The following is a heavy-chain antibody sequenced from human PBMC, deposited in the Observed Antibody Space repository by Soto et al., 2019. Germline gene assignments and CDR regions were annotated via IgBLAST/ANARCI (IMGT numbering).Heavy chain of an antibody. V-gene: IGHV1-69*06. CDR1: GGTFSSYA. D-gene: IGHD5-18*01. J-gene: IGHJ4*02. CDR3: ARSDTRDGDSAGDY. Sequence: QVQLVQSGAEVKKPGSSVKVSCKASGGTFSSYAISWVRQAPGQGLEWMGGIIPIFGTANYAQKFQGRVTITAENSTSTVYMGLSSLRSEDTAVYYCARSDTRDGDSAGDYWGQGTLVTVSS. CDR2: IIPIFGTA.